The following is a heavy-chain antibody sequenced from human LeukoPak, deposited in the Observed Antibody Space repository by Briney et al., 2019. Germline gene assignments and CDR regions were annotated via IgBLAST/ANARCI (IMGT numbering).Heavy chain of an antibody. D-gene: IGHD3-22*01. J-gene: IGHJ1*01. Sequence: SDTLSLTCSVSGDSLSRSDSFGEWIPQPPAKGLEGIGAIYCAMTYYTPSLTSRVTMSVDPSNTQFSLTLRPVTAADTALYYCARRRYFDGSGYLEWGQGNPLSVSS. CDR2: IYCAMT. V-gene: IGHV4-39*01. CDR1: GDSLSRSDSF. CDR3: ARRRYFDGSGYLE.